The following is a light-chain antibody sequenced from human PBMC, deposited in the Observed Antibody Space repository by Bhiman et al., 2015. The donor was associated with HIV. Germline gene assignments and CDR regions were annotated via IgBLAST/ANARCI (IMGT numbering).Light chain of an antibody. CDR1: SSNIGVGYD. Sequence: QSVLTQPPSVSGAPGQRVTISCAGSSSNIGVGYDVYWYQQRPGTAPKLLIYSNNKRPSGVPDRFSGSKSGSSGSLAITGLQAEDEADYYCQSYDNTLRASVFGGGTKLTVL. J-gene: IGLJ3*02. CDR3: QSYDNTLRASV. V-gene: IGLV1-40*01. CDR2: SNN.